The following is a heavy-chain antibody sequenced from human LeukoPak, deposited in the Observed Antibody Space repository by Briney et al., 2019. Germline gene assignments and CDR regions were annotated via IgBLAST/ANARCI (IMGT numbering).Heavy chain of an antibody. CDR2: IKQDGSEK. CDR3: ARDSNDYGDDKLTL. J-gene: IGHJ4*02. Sequence: GGSLRLSCAASGFTFSSSWMNWVRLAPGKGLEWVANIKQDGSEKYYVDSVKGRFTISRDNAKNSLYLQMNSLRAEDTAVYYCARDSNDYGDDKLTLWGQGTLVTVSS. CDR1: GFTFSSSW. D-gene: IGHD4-17*01. V-gene: IGHV3-7*03.